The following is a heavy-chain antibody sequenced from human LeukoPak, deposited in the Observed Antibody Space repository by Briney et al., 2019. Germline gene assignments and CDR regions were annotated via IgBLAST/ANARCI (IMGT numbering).Heavy chain of an antibody. J-gene: IGHJ6*02. Sequence: GGSLRLSCAASGFTFSSYAMSWVRQAPGKGLEWVSAISGSGGSTYYADSVKGRFTISRDNSKNTLYLQMNSLRAEDTAVYYRASRPSAGKGYYYYYGMDVWGQGTTVTVSS. CDR1: GFTFSSYA. CDR2: ISGSGGST. V-gene: IGHV3-23*01. CDR3: ASRPSAGKGYYYYYGMDV.